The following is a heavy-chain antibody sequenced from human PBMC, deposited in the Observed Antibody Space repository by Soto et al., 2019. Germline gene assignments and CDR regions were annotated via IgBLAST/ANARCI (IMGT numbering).Heavy chain of an antibody. J-gene: IGHJ6*02. V-gene: IGHV4-30-4*01. CDR2: IYYSGST. Sequence: SETLSLTCTVSGGSISSGDYSWSCIPKPPGKGLEWIGYIYYSGSTYYTPSLKSRVTISVDTSKNQFSLKLSSVTDADTAVYYCARVGLVRESHYYYYGMDVWGQGTTVTVSS. CDR1: GGSISSGDYS. D-gene: IGHD3-10*01. CDR3: ARVGLVRESHYYYYGMDV.